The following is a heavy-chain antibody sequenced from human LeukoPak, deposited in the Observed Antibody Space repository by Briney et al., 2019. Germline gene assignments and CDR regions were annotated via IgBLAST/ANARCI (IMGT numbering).Heavy chain of an antibody. CDR1: GFTFSSYA. Sequence: GGSLRLSCAASGFTFSSYAMSWVRQAPGKGLEWVSAISGSGGSTYYADSVKGRFTISRDNSKNTLYLQMNSLRAEDTAVYYCARGGRVSSSWYRNWFDPWGQGTLVTVSS. D-gene: IGHD6-13*01. V-gene: IGHV3-23*01. CDR3: ARGGRVSSSWYRNWFDP. CDR2: ISGSGGST. J-gene: IGHJ5*02.